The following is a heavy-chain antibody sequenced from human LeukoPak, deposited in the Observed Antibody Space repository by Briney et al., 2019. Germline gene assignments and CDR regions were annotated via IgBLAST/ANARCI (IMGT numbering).Heavy chain of an antibody. CDR1: DASITNYY. J-gene: IGHJ4*02. Sequence: SETLSLTCTVSDASITNYYWSWIRQPPGKGLEWIGHSHYSGTTNYNPSLNSRVTISVDTSKTQFSLKLSSVTAADTAVYYCASLDSTEYYLGYWGQGTLVTVSS. CDR2: SHYSGTT. CDR3: ASLDSTEYYLGY. D-gene: IGHD2-2*01. V-gene: IGHV4-59*08.